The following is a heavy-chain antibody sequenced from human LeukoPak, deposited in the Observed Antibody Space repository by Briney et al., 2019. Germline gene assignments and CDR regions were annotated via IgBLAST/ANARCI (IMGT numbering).Heavy chain of an antibody. CDR3: ASDYYDSSGYVDY. CDR2: IYYSGST. V-gene: IGHV4-39*01. J-gene: IGHJ4*02. Sequence: TSETLSLTCTVSGGSISSSSYYWGWIRQPPGKGLEWIGSIYYSGSTYYNPSLKSRVTISVDTSKNQFSLKLSSVTAADTAVYYCASDYYDSSGYVDYWGQGTLVTVSS. D-gene: IGHD3-22*01. CDR1: GGSISSSSYY.